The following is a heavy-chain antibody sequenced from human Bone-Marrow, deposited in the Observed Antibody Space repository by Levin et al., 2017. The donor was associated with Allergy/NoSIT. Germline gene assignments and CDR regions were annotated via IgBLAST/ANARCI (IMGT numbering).Heavy chain of an antibody. J-gene: IGHJ4*02. CDR1: GGSISSYY. V-gene: IGHV4-59*01. CDR3: AREASHSGYDY. D-gene: IGHD5-12*01. Sequence: RSQTLSLTCTVSGGSISSYYWSWIRQPPGKGLEWIGYIYYSGSTNYNPSLKSRVTISVDTSKNQFSLKLSSVTAADTAVYYCAREASHSGYDYWGQGTLVTVSS. CDR2: IYYSGST.